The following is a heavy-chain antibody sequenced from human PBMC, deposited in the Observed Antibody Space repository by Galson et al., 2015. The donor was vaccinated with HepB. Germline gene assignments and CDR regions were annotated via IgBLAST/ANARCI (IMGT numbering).Heavy chain of an antibody. CDR1: GFIFSSYD. J-gene: IGHJ4*02. Sequence: SLRLSCAASGFIFSSYDMNWVRQAPGKGLEWVSYISDRGTFIYYADSVEGRFTISRDNAENSMYLQMNSLRAEDTALYYCARGTWDLRTRPFDYWGQGTLVTVSS. V-gene: IGHV3-48*03. D-gene: IGHD1-26*01. CDR3: ARGTWDLRTRPFDY. CDR2: ISDRGTFI.